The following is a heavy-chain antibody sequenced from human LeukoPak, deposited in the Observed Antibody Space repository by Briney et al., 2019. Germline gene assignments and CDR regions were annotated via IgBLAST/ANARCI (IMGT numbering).Heavy chain of an antibody. V-gene: IGHV4-34*01. CDR2: INHSGST. CDR1: GGSFSGYY. D-gene: IGHD3-3*01. J-gene: IGHJ5*02. CDR3: ARFGWYYDFWSGYPRWFDP. Sequence: PSETLSLTCAVYGGSFSGYYWSWIRQPPGKGLEWIGEINHSGSTNYNPSLKSRVTISVDTSKNQFSLNLSSVTAADTAVYYCARFGWYYDFWSGYPRWFDPWGQGTLVTVSS.